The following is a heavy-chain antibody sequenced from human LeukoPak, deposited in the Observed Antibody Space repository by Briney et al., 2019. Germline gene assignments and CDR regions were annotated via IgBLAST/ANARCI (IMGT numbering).Heavy chain of an antibody. Sequence: ASVKVSCKTSGYTFTGYYMHWVRQAPGQGLEWMGWINPNSGGTNYAQKFQGWVTMTRDTSISTAYMELSRLRSDDTAVYYCARGMGIAAAGMGADFDYWGQGTLVTVSS. CDR2: INPNSGGT. V-gene: IGHV1-2*04. CDR1: GYTFTGYY. D-gene: IGHD6-13*01. J-gene: IGHJ4*02. CDR3: ARGMGIAAAGMGADFDY.